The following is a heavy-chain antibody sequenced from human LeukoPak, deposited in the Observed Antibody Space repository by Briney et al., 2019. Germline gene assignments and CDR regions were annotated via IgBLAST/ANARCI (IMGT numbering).Heavy chain of an antibody. CDR1: GFTFSSYW. CDR3: ARDWYHAIDY. Sequence: GGSLRLSCAASGFTFSSYWMHWVRQGPGKGLVWVSRIYSDGSRTTYADSVKGRFTISRDNAKNTLYLQMNSLRAEDTAVYYCARDWYHAIDYWGQGTLVTVSS. J-gene: IGHJ4*02. D-gene: IGHD2-2*01. CDR2: IYSDGSRT. V-gene: IGHV3-74*01.